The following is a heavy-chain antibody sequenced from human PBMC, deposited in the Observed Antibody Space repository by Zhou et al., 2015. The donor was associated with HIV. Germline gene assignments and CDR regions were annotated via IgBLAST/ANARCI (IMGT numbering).Heavy chain of an antibody. Sequence: LLQSGPEVRKPGSSVKVSCKASGGTFSGSDLSWVRQAPGQGLEWMGRITPMFQTHNYAEKFRARLNITVDRHTSAAYMELSSLTSEDAAVYYCARSSGNYDFAFDVWGQGTRLIVSS. J-gene: IGHJ3*01. V-gene: IGHV1-69*06. CDR3: ARSSGNYDFAFDV. CDR2: ITPMFQTH. D-gene: IGHD3-22*01. CDR1: GGTFSGSD.